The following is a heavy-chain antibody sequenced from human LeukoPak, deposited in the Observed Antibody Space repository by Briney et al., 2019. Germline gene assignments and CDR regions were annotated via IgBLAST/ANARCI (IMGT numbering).Heavy chain of an antibody. J-gene: IGHJ6*03. Sequence: SETLSLACAVYGGSFSGFYWSWIRQPPGKGLEWIGDINDSGNSKYNPSLKSRVTISVDPSKNQFSLKLSSVTAADTAVYYCATKLMAGYSSGWYDYYYMDVWGKGTTVTVSS. CDR2: INDSGNS. CDR1: GGSFSGFY. CDR3: ATKLMAGYSSGWYDYYYMDV. V-gene: IGHV4-34*01. D-gene: IGHD6-19*01.